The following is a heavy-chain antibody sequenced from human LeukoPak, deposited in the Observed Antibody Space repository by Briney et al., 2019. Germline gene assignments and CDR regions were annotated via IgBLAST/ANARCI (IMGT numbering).Heavy chain of an antibody. Sequence: ASVKVSCKASGYTFTSYGISWVRQAPGQGLEWMGWINPNSGGTNYAQKFQGRVTMTRDTSISTAYMELSRLRSDDTAVYYCASTVIRYCSGGSCLDYWGQRTLVTVSS. J-gene: IGHJ4*02. CDR1: GYTFTSYG. V-gene: IGHV1-2*02. CDR2: INPNSGGT. D-gene: IGHD2-15*01. CDR3: ASTVIRYCSGGSCLDY.